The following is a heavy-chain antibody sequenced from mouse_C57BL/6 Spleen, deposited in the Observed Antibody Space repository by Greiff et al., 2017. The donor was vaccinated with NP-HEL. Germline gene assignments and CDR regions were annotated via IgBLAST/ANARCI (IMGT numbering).Heavy chain of an antibody. CDR1: GYSITSGYY. CDR2: ISYDGSN. Sequence: EVKLMESGPGLVKPSQSLSLTCSVTGYSITSGYYWNWIRQFPGNKLEWMGYISYDGSNNYNPSLKNRISITRDTSKNQFFLKLNSVTTEDTATYYCARGGDYYGSSSFDYWGQGTTLTVSS. V-gene: IGHV3-6*01. J-gene: IGHJ2*01. CDR3: ARGGDYYGSSSFDY. D-gene: IGHD1-1*01.